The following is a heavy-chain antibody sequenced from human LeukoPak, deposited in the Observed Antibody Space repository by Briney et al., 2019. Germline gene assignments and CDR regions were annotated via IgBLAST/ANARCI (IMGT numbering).Heavy chain of an antibody. CDR3: ARDLGGNSPLY. V-gene: IGHV4-34*01. J-gene: IGHJ4*02. D-gene: IGHD4-23*01. Sequence: PSETLSLTCAVYGGSFSGYYWSWIRQPPGKGLEWIGEINHSGSTNYNPSLKSRVTISVDTSKNQFSLKLSSVTAADTAVYYCARDLGGNSPLYWGQGTLVTGSS. CDR2: INHSGST. CDR1: GGSFSGYY.